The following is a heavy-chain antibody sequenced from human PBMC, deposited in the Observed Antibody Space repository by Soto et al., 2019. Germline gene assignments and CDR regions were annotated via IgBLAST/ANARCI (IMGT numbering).Heavy chain of an antibody. CDR1: GYTFTGYF. CDR2: INPNSGAT. J-gene: IGHJ5*02. V-gene: IGHV1-2*02. D-gene: IGHD3-10*01. Sequence: ASVKVSCKASGYTFTGYFIHWVRQAPGQGLEWMGWINPNSGATKYAQKFQGRVTLTRDTSINTAYMEMNILRSDDTAVYYCARGGGTILAPLPWGQGTMVTVYS. CDR3: ARGGGTILAPLP.